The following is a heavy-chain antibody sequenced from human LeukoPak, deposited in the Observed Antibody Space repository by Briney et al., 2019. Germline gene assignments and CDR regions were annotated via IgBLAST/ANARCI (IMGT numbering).Heavy chain of an antibody. Sequence: RTSETLSLTCTVSGGSISSYYWSWIRQPPGKGLEWIGYTYYSGSTNYNPPLKSRVTISVDTSKNQFSLKLSSVTAADTAVYYCARFTIFGVVDAFDIWGQGTMVTVSS. CDR1: GGSISSYY. CDR3: ARFTIFGVVDAFDI. J-gene: IGHJ3*02. V-gene: IGHV4-59*01. CDR2: TYYSGST. D-gene: IGHD3-3*01.